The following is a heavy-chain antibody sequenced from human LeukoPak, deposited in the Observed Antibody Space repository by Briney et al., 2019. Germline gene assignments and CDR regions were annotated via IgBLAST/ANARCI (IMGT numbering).Heavy chain of an antibody. D-gene: IGHD3-3*01. CDR3: ARGYDFWSDPVGYDYYYYMDV. V-gene: IGHV3-21*04. CDR1: GFTFRSYS. CDR2: ISSSSSYI. Sequence: NPGGSLRLSCAASGFTFRSYSMNWVRQAPGKGLEGVSSISSSSSYILYADSVKGRFTISRDNAKNSLYLQMNSLRAEDTAVYYCARGYDFWSDPVGYDYYYYMDVWGKGTTVTVSS. J-gene: IGHJ6*03.